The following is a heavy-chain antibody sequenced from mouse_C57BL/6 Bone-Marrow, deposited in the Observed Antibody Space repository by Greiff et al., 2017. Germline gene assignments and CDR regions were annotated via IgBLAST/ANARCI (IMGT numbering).Heavy chain of an antibody. V-gene: IGHV1-15*01. J-gene: IGHJ4*01. D-gene: IGHD2-4*01. CDR1: GYTFTDYE. Sequence: QVQLKESGAELVRPGASVTLSCKASGYTFTDYEMHWVKQTPVHGLEWIGAIDPETGGTAYNQKFKGKAILTADKSSSTAYMELRSLTSEDSAVYYCTRNPSDYYYAMDYWGQGTSVTVSS. CDR2: IDPETGGT. CDR3: TRNPSDYYYAMDY.